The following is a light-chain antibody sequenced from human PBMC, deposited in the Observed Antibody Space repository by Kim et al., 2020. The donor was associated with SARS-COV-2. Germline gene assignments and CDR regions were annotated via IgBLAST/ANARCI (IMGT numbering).Light chain of an antibody. J-gene: IGKJ2*01. CDR3: QQSYSSLYT. CDR1: QSISTY. Sequence: DIQMTQSPSSLSASVGDRVTITCRASQSISTYLNWYQQKPGKAPKLLIYAASSLQSGVPPRFSGSGSGTDFTLTISSLQPEDFATYYCQQSYSSLYTFGQGTKLEI. V-gene: IGKV1-39*01. CDR2: AAS.